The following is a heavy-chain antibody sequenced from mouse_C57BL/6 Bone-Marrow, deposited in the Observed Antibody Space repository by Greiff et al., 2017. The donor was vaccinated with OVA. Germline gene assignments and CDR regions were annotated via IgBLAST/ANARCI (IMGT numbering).Heavy chain of an antibody. V-gene: IGHV1-64*01. CDR3: ARAPPYTPYAMDY. Sequence: VQLQQPGAELVKPGASVKLSCKASGYTFTSYWMHWVKQRPGQGLEWIGMIHPNSGSTNYNEKFKSKATLTVDKSSSTAYMQLSSLTSEDSAVYYCARAPPYTPYAMDYWGQGTSVTVSS. D-gene: IGHD1-3*01. CDR2: IHPNSGST. J-gene: IGHJ4*01. CDR1: GYTFTSYW.